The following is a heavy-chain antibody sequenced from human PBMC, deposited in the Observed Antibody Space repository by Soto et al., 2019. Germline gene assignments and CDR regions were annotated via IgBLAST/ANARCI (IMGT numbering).Heavy chain of an antibody. J-gene: IGHJ4*02. CDR1: CGSISSSSYC. CDR2: IYYSGST. Sequence: PSGTLDRTCTFSCGSISSSSYCWVWIGQPPGKGLEWIGSIYYSGSTYYNPSLKSRVTISVDTSKNQFSLKLSSVTAADTAVYYCAREGRDWELLLLYWGQGTLVTVSS. D-gene: IGHD1-26*01. CDR3: AREGRDWELLLLY. V-gene: IGHV4-39*01.